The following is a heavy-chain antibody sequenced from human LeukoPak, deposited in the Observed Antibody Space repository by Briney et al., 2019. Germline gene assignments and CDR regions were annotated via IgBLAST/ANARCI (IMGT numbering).Heavy chain of an antibody. CDR1: GGTFSSYA. Sequence: ASVKVSCKASGGTFSSYAISWVRQAPGQGLEWMGRIIPILGIANYAQKFQGRVTITADKSTSTAYMELSSLRSEDTAVYYCARDRPLIAAAGRALDYWGQGTLVTVSS. CDR3: ARDRPLIAAAGRALDY. CDR2: IIPILGIA. J-gene: IGHJ4*02. V-gene: IGHV1-69*04. D-gene: IGHD6-13*01.